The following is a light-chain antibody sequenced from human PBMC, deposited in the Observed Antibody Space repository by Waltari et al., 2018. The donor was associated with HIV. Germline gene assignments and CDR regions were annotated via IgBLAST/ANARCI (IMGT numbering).Light chain of an antibody. V-gene: IGKV1-5*03. Sequence: IQMTQSPSILSASVVYRVTITCRASQNVDSWLAWYQQRPGKAPKLLIYKASTLQYGVPARFTGSGSGTNFTLTINSLHPDDFATYYCQQYNSDFYTFGLGTRLDLK. J-gene: IGKJ2*01. CDR3: QQYNSDFYT. CDR1: QNVDSW. CDR2: KAS.